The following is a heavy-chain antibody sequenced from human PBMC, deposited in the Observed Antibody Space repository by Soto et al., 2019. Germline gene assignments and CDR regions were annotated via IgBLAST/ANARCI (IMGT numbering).Heavy chain of an antibody. D-gene: IGHD5-18*01. CDR2: ISYSGST. CDR3: ARDRPLSGHSYAWDY. Sequence: SETLSLTCTVSGGSISSGGYYWSWIRQHPGKGLEWIGYISYSGSTYYNPSLKSRVTMSVDTSKNQFSLKLSSVTAADTAVYYCARDRPLSGHSYAWDYWGQGTLVTVS. J-gene: IGHJ4*02. V-gene: IGHV4-31*03. CDR1: GGSISSGGYY.